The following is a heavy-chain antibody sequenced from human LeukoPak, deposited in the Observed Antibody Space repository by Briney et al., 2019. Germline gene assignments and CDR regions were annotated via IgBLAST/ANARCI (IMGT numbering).Heavy chain of an antibody. CDR2: IYYSGST. D-gene: IGHD2-2*01. J-gene: IGHJ3*02. CDR1: GGSISSYY. V-gene: IGHV4-59*01. CDR3: ARRGVVPAATGAFDI. Sequence: SETLSLTCTVSGGSISSYYWSWIRQPPGKGLEWIGYIYYSGSTNYNPSLKSRVTISVDTSKNQFSLKLSSVTAADTAVYYCARRGVVPAATGAFDIWGQGTMVTVSS.